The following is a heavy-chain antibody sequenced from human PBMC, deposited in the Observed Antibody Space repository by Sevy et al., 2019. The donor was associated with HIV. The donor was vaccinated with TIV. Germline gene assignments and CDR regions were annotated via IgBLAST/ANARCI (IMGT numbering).Heavy chain of an antibody. Sequence: GGSLRLSCAASTFTFSSYWMTWVRQAPGKGLEWVANIKQDGSEKYYVDPVKGRFTISRDNAKNSLYLQMNSLRGEDTAVYYCARDPHSGYVDYWGQGTLVTVSS. CDR3: ARDPHSGYVDY. V-gene: IGHV3-7*01. J-gene: IGHJ4*02. CDR1: TFTFSSYW. D-gene: IGHD1-26*01. CDR2: IKQDGSEK.